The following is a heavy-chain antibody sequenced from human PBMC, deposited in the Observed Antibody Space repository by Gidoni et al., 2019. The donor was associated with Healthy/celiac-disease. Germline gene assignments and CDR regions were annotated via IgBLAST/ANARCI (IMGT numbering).Heavy chain of an antibody. CDR2: ISAYNGNT. V-gene: IGHV1-18*01. Sequence: QVQLVQSGAEVKKPGASVKVSCKASGYTFTSYGNIWVRQAPGQGLEWMGWISAYNGNTNYAQKLQGRVTMTTDTSTSTAYMELRSLRSDDTAVYYCARAHSQWLTKGGWFDPWGQGTLVTVSS. J-gene: IGHJ5*02. CDR1: GYTFTSYG. CDR3: ARAHSQWLTKGGWFDP. D-gene: IGHD6-19*01.